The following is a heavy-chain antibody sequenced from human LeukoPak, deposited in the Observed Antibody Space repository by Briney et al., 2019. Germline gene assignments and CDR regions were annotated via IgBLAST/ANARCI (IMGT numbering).Heavy chain of an antibody. CDR2: IRTKANRGTA. V-gene: IGHV3-49*04. Sequence: GGSLRLSCTTSGIPFGDYAMSWVRQTPGKGLEWLGFIRTKANRGTAEYAASVKGRFTISRDDSKSIAYLQMNSLKIEDTAVYYCTRDPPSHPWGQGTLVTVSS. J-gene: IGHJ5*02. CDR3: TRDPPSHP. CDR1: GIPFGDYA.